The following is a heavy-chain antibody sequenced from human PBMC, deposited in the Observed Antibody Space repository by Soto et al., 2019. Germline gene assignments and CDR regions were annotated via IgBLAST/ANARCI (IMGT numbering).Heavy chain of an antibody. Sequence: SGPTPVNPTQTLTLTCTFSGFSLTTSGVGVGWIRQSPGKALEWLALVYWNHDKRYNSSLKTRLTISKDTSKNQVVLTMADMDPVDTATYFCVHAYSSHNWIERWGRRSMFTVAS. CDR2: VYWNHDK. J-gene: IGHJ5*02. CDR1: GFSLTTSGVG. V-gene: IGHV2-5*01. CDR3: VHAYSSHNWIER. D-gene: IGHD2-21*01.